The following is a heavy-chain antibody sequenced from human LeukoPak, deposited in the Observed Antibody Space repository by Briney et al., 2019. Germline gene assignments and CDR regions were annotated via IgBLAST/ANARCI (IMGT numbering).Heavy chain of an antibody. CDR2: ISSSSSYI. CDR1: GFTFSSYS. D-gene: IGHD2-2*01. CDR3: ARDKTWGNQLLYY. Sequence: PGRSLRLSCAASGFTFSSYSMNWVRQAPGKGLEWVSSISSSSSYIYYADSVKGRFTISRDNAKNSLYLQMNSLRAEDTAAYYCARDKTWGNQLLYYWGQGTLVTVSS. J-gene: IGHJ4*02. V-gene: IGHV3-21*01.